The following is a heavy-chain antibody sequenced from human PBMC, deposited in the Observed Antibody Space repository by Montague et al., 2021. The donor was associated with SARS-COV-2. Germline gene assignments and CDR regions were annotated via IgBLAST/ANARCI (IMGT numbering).Heavy chain of an antibody. V-gene: IGHV1-8*01. CDR2: MNPNSGNT. Sequence: SVKVSCKASGCTFTSYDINWVRQAAGQGLEWMGWMNPNSGNTGYAQKLQGRVTMTRDTSMNTAYMELSSLRSEDTAVYYCARASLVRGVIITRVRYSYYMDVWQRDHGHRLL. J-gene: IGHJ6*03. CDR1: GCTFTSYD. CDR3: ARASLVRGVIITRVRYSYYMDV. D-gene: IGHD3-10*01.